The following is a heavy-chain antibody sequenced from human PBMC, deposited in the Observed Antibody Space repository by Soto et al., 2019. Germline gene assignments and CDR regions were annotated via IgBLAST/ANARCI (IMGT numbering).Heavy chain of an antibody. J-gene: IGHJ4*02. Sequence: EVRLVESGGGLVQPGGSLRLSCAVSGFSFNTYWMHWVRQTPEKGLVWVARLNGDGTSIRYADSVKGRLTIFRDNARNTLYLQMRNVRVEDTGVYFCAADSPHDGIVAGDFWGQGTLVTVSS. CDR2: LNGDGTSI. CDR1: GFSFNTYW. V-gene: IGHV3-74*01. D-gene: IGHD2-15*01. CDR3: AADSPHDGIVAGDF.